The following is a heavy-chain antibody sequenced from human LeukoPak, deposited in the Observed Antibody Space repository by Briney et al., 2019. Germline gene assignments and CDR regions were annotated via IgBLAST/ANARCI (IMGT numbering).Heavy chain of an antibody. D-gene: IGHD2-21*01. J-gene: IGHJ4*02. CDR1: GFTFSSYA. V-gene: IGHV4-59*08. CDR2: IHYSGST. Sequence: GSLRLSCAASGFTFSSYAMSWIRQPPGKGLEWIGYIHYSGSTNYNASLKSRVAISADMSKNHFSLNLSSVTAADTAVYYCAGPYISRFSYWGQGTLVTVSS. CDR3: AGPYISRFSY.